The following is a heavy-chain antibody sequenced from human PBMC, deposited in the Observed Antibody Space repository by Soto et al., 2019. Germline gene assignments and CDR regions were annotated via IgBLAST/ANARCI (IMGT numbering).Heavy chain of an antibody. Sequence: GGSLRLSCAASGFTFHSSAMSWVRQAPGKGLEWVSAISTTGGNTLYADSVKGRFTISRDNSKNTLYLQMNSLRAEDTAIYYCAKPSGGSYPESRVFDSWGQGTRVTVSS. CDR2: ISTTGGNT. CDR1: GFTFHSSA. D-gene: IGHD1-26*01. V-gene: IGHV3-23*01. J-gene: IGHJ4*02. CDR3: AKPSGGSYPESRVFDS.